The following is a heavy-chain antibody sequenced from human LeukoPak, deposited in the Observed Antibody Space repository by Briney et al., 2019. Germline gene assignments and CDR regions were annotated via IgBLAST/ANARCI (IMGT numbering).Heavy chain of an antibody. CDR2: ISYDGSNK. V-gene: IGHV3-30-3*02. D-gene: IGHD3-3*01. CDR1: GFTFSSYA. Sequence: PGGSLRLSCAASGFTFSSYAMHWVRQAPGKGLEWVAVISYDGSNKYYADSVKGRFTISRDNSKNTLYLQMNSLRAEDTAVYYCAKTPNYDFWSGYYHFDYWGQGTLVTVSS. CDR3: AKTPNYDFWSGYYHFDY. J-gene: IGHJ4*02.